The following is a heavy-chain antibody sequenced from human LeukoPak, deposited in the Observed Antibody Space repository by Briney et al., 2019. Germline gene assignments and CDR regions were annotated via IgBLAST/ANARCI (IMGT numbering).Heavy chain of an antibody. Sequence: GGSLRLSCTASGFTFSSYAMSWVRQAPGKGLEWVSAISGSGGSTYYADSVKGRFTISRDNSKNTLYLQMNSLRAEDTAVYYCAKDSYDYVWGSYRYPDYWGQGTLVTVSS. V-gene: IGHV3-23*01. J-gene: IGHJ4*02. D-gene: IGHD3-16*02. CDR3: AKDSYDYVWGSYRYPDY. CDR1: GFTFSSYA. CDR2: ISGSGGST.